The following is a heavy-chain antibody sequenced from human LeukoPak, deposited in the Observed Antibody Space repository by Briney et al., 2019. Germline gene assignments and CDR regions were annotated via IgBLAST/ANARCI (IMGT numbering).Heavy chain of an antibody. J-gene: IGHJ4*02. CDR1: GGSFSGYY. CDR2: INHSGST. V-gene: IGHV4-34*01. D-gene: IGHD2-15*01. CDR3: ARGRDIVVVVAATIYNY. Sequence: SETLSLTCAVYGGSFSGYYWSWIRQPPGKGLEWIGEINHSGSTNYNPSLKSRVTISVDTSNNQFSLKLSSVTAADTAVYYCARGRDIVVVVAATIYNYWGQGTLVTVSS.